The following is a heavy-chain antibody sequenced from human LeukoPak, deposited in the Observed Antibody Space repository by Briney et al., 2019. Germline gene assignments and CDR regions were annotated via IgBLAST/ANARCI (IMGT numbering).Heavy chain of an antibody. CDR2: ITGGGATT. J-gene: IGHJ6*04. V-gene: IGHV3-23*01. CDR3: AELGITMIGGV. CDR1: GFTFSSYA. Sequence: GGSLRLSCEASGFTFSSYAMSWVRRAPGMGLEWVSVITGGGATTYYADSVKGRFTISRDNAKNSLYLQMNSLRAEDTAVYYCAELGITMIGGVWGKGTTVTISS. D-gene: IGHD3-10*02.